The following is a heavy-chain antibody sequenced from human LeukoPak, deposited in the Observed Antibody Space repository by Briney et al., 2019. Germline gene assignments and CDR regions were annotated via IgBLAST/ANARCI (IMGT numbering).Heavy chain of an antibody. J-gene: IGHJ4*02. D-gene: IGHD1-1*01. V-gene: IGHV3-23*01. CDR3: AKDWSGDY. CDR2: ISGSGDKI. CDR1: GFTFSNSA. Sequence: GGSLRLSCAASGFTFSNSAMTWVRQAPGKGLEWVSAISGSGDKIHYADSVKGRFTISRDNSKNTLYLQMNSLRVEDTAIYYCAKDWSGDYWGQGTLITVSS.